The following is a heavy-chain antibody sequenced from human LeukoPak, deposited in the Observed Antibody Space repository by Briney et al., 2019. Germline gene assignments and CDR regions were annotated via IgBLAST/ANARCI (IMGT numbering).Heavy chain of an antibody. CDR1: GGSISSYY. Sequence: PSETLCLTCTVSGGSISSYYWSWIRQPPGKGLEWIGYIYYSGSTNYNPSLKSRVTISVDTSKNQFSLKLSSVTAADTAVYYCARNGGGSYTTTIWFDPWGQGTLVTVSS. J-gene: IGHJ5*02. D-gene: IGHD1-26*01. V-gene: IGHV4-59*01. CDR2: IYYSGST. CDR3: ARNGGGSYTTTIWFDP.